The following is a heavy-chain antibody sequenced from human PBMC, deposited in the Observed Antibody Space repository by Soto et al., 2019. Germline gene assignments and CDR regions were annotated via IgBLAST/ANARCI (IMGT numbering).Heavy chain of an antibody. V-gene: IGHV3-30*18. CDR3: ANLYRWSGYDAFDI. Sequence: GESLKISCAASGFTFSSYGMHWVRQAPGKGLEWVAVIPYDGSNKYYADSVKGRFTISRDNSKNTLYLQMNSLRAEDTAVYYCANLYRWSGYDAFDIWGQGTMVTVSS. D-gene: IGHD3-3*01. J-gene: IGHJ3*02. CDR2: IPYDGSNK. CDR1: GFTFSSYG.